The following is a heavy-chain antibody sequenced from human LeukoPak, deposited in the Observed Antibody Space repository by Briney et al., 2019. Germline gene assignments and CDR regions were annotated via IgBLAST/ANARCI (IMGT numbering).Heavy chain of an antibody. D-gene: IGHD3-10*01. J-gene: IGHJ4*02. CDR3: AKDKGLYYYGSGSYDDY. V-gene: IGHV3-23*01. Sequence: GGSLRLSCAASGFTFNSYAMSWVRQAPGKGLEWVSAISGSGGSTYYADSVRSRFTISRDNSKNTLYLQMNSLRAEDTAIYYCAKDKGLYYYGSGSYDDYWGQGTLVTVSS. CDR2: ISGSGGST. CDR1: GFTFNSYA.